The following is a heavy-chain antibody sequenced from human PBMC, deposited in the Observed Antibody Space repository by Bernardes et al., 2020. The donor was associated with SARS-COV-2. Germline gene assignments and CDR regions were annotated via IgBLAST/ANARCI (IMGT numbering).Heavy chain of an antibody. Sequence: ASVKVSCKASGYTFTSYGISWVRQAPGQGLEWMGWISGYNGDTDYAQEFQGRVTMTTDTSTNTAYMELRSLRLDDTAVYYCATVVGYSYGGGWFDPWGQGTLVTVFS. D-gene: IGHD5-18*01. CDR2: ISGYNGDT. V-gene: IGHV1-18*01. CDR3: ATVVGYSYGGGWFDP. J-gene: IGHJ5*02. CDR1: GYTFTSYG.